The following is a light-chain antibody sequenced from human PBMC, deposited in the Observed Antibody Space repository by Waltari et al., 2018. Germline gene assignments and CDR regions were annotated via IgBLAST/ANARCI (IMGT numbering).Light chain of an antibody. CDR2: DNN. CDR3: ATWDANLNAL. J-gene: IGLJ3*02. Sequence: QSELTQPPSASGTPGQTVTISCSGSSYNVGSNTVNWYQQLPGTAPKLLIYDNNQRPSGLPDRFSDSKSDTSASLAISGLQSEDEAAYYCATWDANLNALFGGGTKLTVL. CDR1: SYNVGSNT. V-gene: IGLV1-44*01.